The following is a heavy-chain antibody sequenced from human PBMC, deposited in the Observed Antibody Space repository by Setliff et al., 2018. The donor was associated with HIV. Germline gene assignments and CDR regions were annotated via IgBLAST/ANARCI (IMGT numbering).Heavy chain of an antibody. CDR1: GYSISSGYY. J-gene: IGHJ4*02. CDR3: ARGAGAFGAKLDS. D-gene: IGHD3-10*01. CDR2: IYHSGST. V-gene: IGHV4-38-2*02. Sequence: SETLSLTCTVSGYSISSGYYWGWIRQPPGKGLEWIGSIYHSGSTYYNPSLKSRVTISVDTSKNQFSLKLSSVTAADTAVYYCARGAGAFGAKLDSWGQGSLVTVSS.